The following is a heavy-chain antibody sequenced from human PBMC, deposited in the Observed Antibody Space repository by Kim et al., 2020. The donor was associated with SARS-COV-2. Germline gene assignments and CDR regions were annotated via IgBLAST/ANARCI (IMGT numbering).Heavy chain of an antibody. CDR2: IDPSDSYT. J-gene: IGHJ6*02. Sequence: GESLKISCKGSGYSFTSYWISWVRQMPGKGLEWMGRIDPSDSYTNYSPSFQGHVTISADKSISTAYLQWSSLKASDTAMYYCARQVVGDYGDYRVSYYYYGMDVSGQGTTGTVSS. CDR1: GYSFTSYW. CDR3: ARQVVGDYGDYRVSYYYYGMDV. D-gene: IGHD4-17*01. V-gene: IGHV5-10-1*01.